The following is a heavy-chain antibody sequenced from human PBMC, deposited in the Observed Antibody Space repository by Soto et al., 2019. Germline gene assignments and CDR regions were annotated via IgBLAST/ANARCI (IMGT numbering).Heavy chain of an antibody. CDR2: ISYDGSNK. Sequence: GGSLRLSCAASGFTFSSYGMHWVRQAPGKGLEWVAVISYDGSNKYYADSVKGRFTISRDNSKNTLYLQMNSLRAEDTAVYYRAKDRGYDFWSGYYLDYWGQGTPVTVSS. D-gene: IGHD3-3*01. CDR1: GFTFSSYG. V-gene: IGHV3-30*18. CDR3: AKDRGYDFWSGYYLDY. J-gene: IGHJ4*02.